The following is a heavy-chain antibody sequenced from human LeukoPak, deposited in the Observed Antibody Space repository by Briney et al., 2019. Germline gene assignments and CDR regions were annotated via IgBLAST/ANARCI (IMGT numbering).Heavy chain of an antibody. CDR2: ISSSSSTI. CDR3: ARELTIIEPGQGCIGY. CDR1: GFTICSYS. J-gene: IGHJ4*02. Sequence: GGSLRLSCAASGFTICSYSISWVRQAPGKGLEWVSYISSSSSTIYYADSVKGRFTIPRDNAKNSLYLQMNSLRAEDTAVYYCARELTIIEPGQGCIGYGGQGTLVTVSS. D-gene: IGHD3-3*01. V-gene: IGHV3-48*01.